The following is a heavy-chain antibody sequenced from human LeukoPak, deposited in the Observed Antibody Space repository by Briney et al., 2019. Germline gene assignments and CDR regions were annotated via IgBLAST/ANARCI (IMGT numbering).Heavy chain of an antibody. CDR3: ARVRFWERYMDV. V-gene: IGHV4-4*07. J-gene: IGHJ6*03. CDR2: IHTDGST. CDR1: GGSISSYY. Sequence: RASETLSLTCTVSGGSISSYYWSWIRQPAGKGLEWIGRIHTDGSTNYNPSLKSRVTMSLDKSKNQFSLRLSSVTAADTAVYYCARVRFWERYMDVWGKGTTVTISS. D-gene: IGHD3-10*01.